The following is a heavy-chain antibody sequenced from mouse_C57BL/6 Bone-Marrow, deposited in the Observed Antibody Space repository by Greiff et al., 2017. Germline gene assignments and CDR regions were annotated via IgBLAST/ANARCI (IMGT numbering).Heavy chain of an antibody. Sequence: QVQLQQPGAELVRPGTSVKLSCKASGYTFTSYWMHWVKQRPGQGLEWIGVIDPSDSYTNYNQKFKGKATLTVDTSSSTAYMQLSSLTSEDSAVYYCARNNYGSSYWNFDVWGTGTTVTVSS. J-gene: IGHJ1*03. CDR2: IDPSDSYT. D-gene: IGHD1-1*01. CDR1: GYTFTSYW. CDR3: ARNNYGSSYWNFDV. V-gene: IGHV1-59*01.